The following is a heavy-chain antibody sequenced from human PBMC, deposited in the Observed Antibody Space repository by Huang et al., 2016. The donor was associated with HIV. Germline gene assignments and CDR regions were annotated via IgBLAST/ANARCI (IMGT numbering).Heavy chain of an antibody. CDR3: ARGYPHFDS. D-gene: IGHD2-2*01. J-gene: IGHJ4*02. Sequence: QVQLQQSGPLVVTPSGTLSLTCNVSGGSVRGDNSYWNWIRQPPGKRLEWIGYGFYSGTTNYNPSLKSRVSVSLGTSRNSFSLKMSSFIAEDTAIYYCARGYPHFDSWGPGTLITVSS. CDR1: GGSVRGDNSY. CDR2: GFYSGTT. V-gene: IGHV4-61*03.